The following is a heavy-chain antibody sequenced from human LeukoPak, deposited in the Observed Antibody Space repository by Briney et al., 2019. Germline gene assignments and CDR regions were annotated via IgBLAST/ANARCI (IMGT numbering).Heavy chain of an antibody. CDR3: ARHGWLGVGGWY. CDR1: GGSIITSIYH. Sequence: SETLSLTCAVSGGSIITSIYHWGWIRQPPGKGLEWIGNIYYSGSTYYNPSLKSRVTISVDTSKNQFSLELRSVTAADTAVYSCARHGWLGVGGWYWGQGTLVTVSS. D-gene: IGHD6-19*01. V-gene: IGHV4-39*01. J-gene: IGHJ4*02. CDR2: IYYSGST.